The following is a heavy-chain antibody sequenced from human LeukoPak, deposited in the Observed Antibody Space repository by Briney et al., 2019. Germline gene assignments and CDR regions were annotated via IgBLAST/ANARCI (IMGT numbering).Heavy chain of an antibody. Sequence: SGPALVKPTQTLTLTCTFSGFSLSTSGMCVGWVRQPPGKALEWLALIDWDDDKYYSTSLKTRLTISKDTSKNQVVLTMTNMDPVDTATYYCARSTLSYYDFWSGYPTGDYYYYYMDVWGKGTTVTVSS. CDR3: ARSTLSYYDFWSGYPTGDYYYYYMDV. J-gene: IGHJ6*03. V-gene: IGHV2-70*20. D-gene: IGHD3-3*01. CDR2: IDWDDDK. CDR1: GFSLSTSGMC.